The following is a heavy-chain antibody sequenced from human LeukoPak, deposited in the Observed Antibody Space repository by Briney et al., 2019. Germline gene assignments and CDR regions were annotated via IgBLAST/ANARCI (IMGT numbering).Heavy chain of an antibody. J-gene: IGHJ5*01. CDR1: GFTFSSYA. CDR3: AKGLGWFDS. D-gene: IGHD4-11*01. CDR2: ISYDGSNK. V-gene: IGHV3-30-3*01. Sequence: GRSLRLSCAASGFTFSSYAMHWVRQAPGKGLEWVAVISYDGSNKYYADSVKGRFTISRDNSKNTLYLQMNSLRAEDTAVYYCAKGLGWFDSWGQGTLVTVSS.